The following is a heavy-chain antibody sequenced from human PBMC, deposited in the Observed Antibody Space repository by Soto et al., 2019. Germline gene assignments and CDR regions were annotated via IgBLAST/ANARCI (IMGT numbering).Heavy chain of an antibody. D-gene: IGHD6-19*01. CDR3: ARGCSCSYYDY. CDR2: ISGSGGST. J-gene: IGHJ4*02. Sequence: EVQLLESGGGLVQPGGSLRLSCAASGFTFSSYAMRWVRQAPVKGLEWVSAISGSGGSTYYADSVKGRFTISRDNSKNTLYLQMNSLRAEDTDVYYCARGCSCSYYDYWGRGTLANVSS. V-gene: IGHV3-23*01. CDR1: GFTFSSYA.